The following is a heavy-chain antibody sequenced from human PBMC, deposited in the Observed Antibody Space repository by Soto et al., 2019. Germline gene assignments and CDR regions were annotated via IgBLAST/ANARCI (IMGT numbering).Heavy chain of an antibody. V-gene: IGHV3-30-3*01. CDR3: ARGPWGTTPSSY. D-gene: IGHD1-7*01. J-gene: IGHJ4*02. CDR2: ISNDGSSE. Sequence: GGSLRLSCAASGFTFSSYAMHWVRQAPGKGLEWVAVISNDGSSEYYADALKGRVTISRDNSKNTLYLQSNSLGAEDTAVYYCARGPWGTTPSSYWGQGTLVTVSS. CDR1: GFTFSSYA.